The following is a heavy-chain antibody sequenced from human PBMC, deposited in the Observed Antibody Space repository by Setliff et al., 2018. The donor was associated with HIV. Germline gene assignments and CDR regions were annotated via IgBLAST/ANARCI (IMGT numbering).Heavy chain of an antibody. CDR3: ARDYSGTYYGDIDW. D-gene: IGHD1-26*01. CDR2: INAANGKT. CDR1: GYTFSTYG. V-gene: IGHV1-3*01. J-gene: IGHJ4*02. Sequence: ASVKVSCKASGYTFSTYGMHWVRQAPGQRLEWMGWINAANGKTKYSQKFQGRLTITGDISASTVDMELSRLKPEHTALYFCARDYSGTYYGDIDWWGQGTLVTVSS.